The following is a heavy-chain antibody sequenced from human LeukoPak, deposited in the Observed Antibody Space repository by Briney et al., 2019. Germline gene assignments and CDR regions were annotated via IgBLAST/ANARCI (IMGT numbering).Heavy chain of an antibody. D-gene: IGHD2-21*02. J-gene: IGHJ4*01. Sequence: GGSLRLSCEASGYSVSSYAFAWVRQGPGKGLEGGAAVTSGGGGTHLADSVRGRFTISRDNTKNTLYLQMSRLRVEDTDMYFCGSDPHGDCVGALGYWGRGALVTVSS. V-gene: IGHV3-23*01. CDR1: GYSVSSYA. CDR3: GSDPHGDCVGALGY. CDR2: VTSGGGGT.